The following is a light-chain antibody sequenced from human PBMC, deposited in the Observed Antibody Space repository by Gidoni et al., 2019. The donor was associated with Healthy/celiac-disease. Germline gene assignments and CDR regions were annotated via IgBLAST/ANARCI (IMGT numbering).Light chain of an antibody. Sequence: IVLTQSPATLSFSPGERATLPCRASQSVTSYLAWYQQKPGQAPRLLIYDASNRATGIPARFSGSGSGTDFTLTISSLEPEDFAVYYCQQRSNWPLTFGGGTKVEIK. CDR2: DAS. J-gene: IGKJ4*01. V-gene: IGKV3-11*01. CDR1: QSVTSY. CDR3: QQRSNWPLT.